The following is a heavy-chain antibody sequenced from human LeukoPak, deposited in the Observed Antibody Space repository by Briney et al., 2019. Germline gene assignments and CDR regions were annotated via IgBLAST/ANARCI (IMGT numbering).Heavy chain of an antibody. CDR3: ARDPTNTSGYYAYFDY. CDR2: ISAYNGDT. D-gene: IGHD5-12*01. CDR1: GYTFRNYG. V-gene: IGHV1-18*01. Sequence: ASVKVSCKASGYTFRNYGITGVRQAPGQGLEWMGWISAYNGDTHYAQNFQVRVTMTTDTSTSTAYMELRSLRSEDTAVYYCARDPTNTSGYYAYFDYWGQGTLVTVSS. J-gene: IGHJ4*02.